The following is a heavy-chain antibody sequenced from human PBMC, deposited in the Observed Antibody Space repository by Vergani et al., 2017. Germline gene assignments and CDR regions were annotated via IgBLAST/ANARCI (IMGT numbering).Heavy chain of an antibody. Sequence: QVQLVQSGAEVKKPGSSVKVSCKASGYTFTSYGLSWVRQAPGQGLEWMGWISAYNGNTYYAQKLQGRVTMTTDTSTSTAYLELRSLRSEDTAMYYCARDAGKTAAEPYYYYYYMDVWGKGTTVTVSS. V-gene: IGHV1-18*01. CDR1: GYTFTSYG. CDR3: ARDAGKTAAEPYYYYYYMDV. CDR2: ISAYNGNT. D-gene: IGHD2-2*01. J-gene: IGHJ6*03.